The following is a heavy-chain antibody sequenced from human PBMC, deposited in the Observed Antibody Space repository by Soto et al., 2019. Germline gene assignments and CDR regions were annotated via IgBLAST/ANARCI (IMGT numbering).Heavy chain of an antibody. J-gene: IGHJ4*02. D-gene: IGHD5-12*01. CDR1: GGSFSGYY. V-gene: IGHV4-34*01. CDR2: INHSGST. CDR3: ARSTDIVATTDY. Sequence: ETLSLTCADYGGSFSGYYWSWIRQPPGKGLEWIGEINHSGSTNYNPSLKSRVTISVDTSKNQFSLKLSSVTAADTAVYYCARSTDIVATTDYWGQGTLVTVYS.